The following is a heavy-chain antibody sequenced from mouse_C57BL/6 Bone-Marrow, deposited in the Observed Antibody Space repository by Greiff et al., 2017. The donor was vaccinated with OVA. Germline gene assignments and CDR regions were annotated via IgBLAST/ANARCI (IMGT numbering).Heavy chain of an antibody. J-gene: IGHJ2*01. Sequence: VQLQQPGAELVRPGTSVKLSCKASGYTFTSYWMHWVKQRPGQGLEWIGVIDPSDSYTNYNQKFKGKATLTVDTSSSTAYMQLSSLTSEDSAVYYCASEVTVDYWGQGTTLTVSS. CDR3: ASEVTVDY. V-gene: IGHV1-59*01. CDR2: IDPSDSYT. CDR1: GYTFTSYW. D-gene: IGHD2-2*01.